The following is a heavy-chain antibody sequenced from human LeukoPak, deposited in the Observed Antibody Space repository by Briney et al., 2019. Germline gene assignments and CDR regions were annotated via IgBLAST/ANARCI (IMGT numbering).Heavy chain of an antibody. CDR2: IIPILGIA. D-gene: IGHD2-2*01. J-gene: IGHJ3*02. Sequence: ASVKVSCKASGGTFSSYTISWVRQAPGQGLEWMGRIIPILGIANYAQKFQGRVTITADKSTSTAYMELNSLRSEDTAVYYCARAYRYCSSTSCYRDAFDIWGQGTMVTVSS. CDR3: ARAYRYCSSTSCYRDAFDI. V-gene: IGHV1-69*02. CDR1: GGTFSSYT.